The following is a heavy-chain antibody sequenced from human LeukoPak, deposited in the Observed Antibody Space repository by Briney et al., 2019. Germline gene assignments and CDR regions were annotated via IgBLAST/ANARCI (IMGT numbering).Heavy chain of an antibody. CDR2: ISSSSSYI. Sequence: PGGSLRLSCAASGFTFSSYSMNWVRQAPGKGLEWVSSISSSSSYIYYADSVKGRFTISRDNAKNSLYLQMNSLRAEDTALYYCVKDRAANLYGAGAFEDLGQGTLVTV. CDR3: VKDRAANLYGAGAFED. J-gene: IGHJ4*02. D-gene: IGHD3-10*01. V-gene: IGHV3-21*04. CDR1: GFTFSSYS.